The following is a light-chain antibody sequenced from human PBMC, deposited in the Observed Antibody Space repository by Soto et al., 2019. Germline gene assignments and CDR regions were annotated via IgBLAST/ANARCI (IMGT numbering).Light chain of an antibody. V-gene: IGLV1-51*01. Sequence: QSVLTQPPSVSAAPGQKVTISCSGSSSNIGNNDVSWYQQLPGTAPKLLIYDNNKRPLGIPDRFSGSKSGTSATLGITGLQTGDEADYYCGTWDSSLRFVVFGGGTKVTVL. J-gene: IGLJ2*01. CDR2: DNN. CDR3: GTWDSSLRFVV. CDR1: SSNIGNND.